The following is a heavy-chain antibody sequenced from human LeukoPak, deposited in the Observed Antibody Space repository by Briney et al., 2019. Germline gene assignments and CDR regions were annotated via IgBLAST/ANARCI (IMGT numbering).Heavy chain of an antibody. Sequence: SETLSLTCAVYGGSFSGYYWSWIRHPPGKGLEWIGEINHSGSTNYNPSLKSRVTISVDTSKNQFSLKLSSVTAADTAVYYCARLRFLGWLLSPARYYFDYWGQGTLVTVSS. D-gene: IGHD3-3*01. V-gene: IGHV4-34*01. J-gene: IGHJ4*02. CDR3: ARLRFLGWLLSPARYYFDY. CDR1: GGSFSGYY. CDR2: INHSGST.